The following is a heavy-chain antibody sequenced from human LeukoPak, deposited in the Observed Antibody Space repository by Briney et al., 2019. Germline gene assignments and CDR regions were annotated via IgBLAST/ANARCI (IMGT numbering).Heavy chain of an antibody. D-gene: IGHD6-13*01. Sequence: ASVKVSCKASGYTFTGYYMHWVRQAPGQGLEWFGWINPNSGGTNYAQKFQGWVTMTRDTSISTAYMELSRLRSDDTAVYYCARSIAAAGTAAFQHWGQGTLVTVSS. CDR3: ARSIAAAGTAAFQH. CDR1: GYTFTGYY. J-gene: IGHJ1*01. CDR2: INPNSGGT. V-gene: IGHV1-2*04.